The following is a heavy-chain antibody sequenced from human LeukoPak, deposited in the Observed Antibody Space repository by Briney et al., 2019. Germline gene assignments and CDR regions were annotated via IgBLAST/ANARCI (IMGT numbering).Heavy chain of an antibody. D-gene: IGHD3-22*01. CDR1: GYTFTSYG. Sequence: ASVKVSCKASGYTFTSYGISWVRQAPGQGLEWMGWISAYNGNTNYAQKLQGRVTMTTDTSTSTAYMHLSSLSSDDTAVYYCARAYYESSAYRHAVYFDYWGQGTLVTVSS. CDR2: ISAYNGNT. CDR3: ARAYYESSAYRHAVYFDY. J-gene: IGHJ4*02. V-gene: IGHV1-18*01.